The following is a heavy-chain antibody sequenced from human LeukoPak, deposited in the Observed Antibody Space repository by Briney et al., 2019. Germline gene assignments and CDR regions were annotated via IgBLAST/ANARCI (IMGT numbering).Heavy chain of an antibody. CDR3: ARDGSSGWYEEVFDY. D-gene: IGHD6-19*01. Sequence: GGSLRLSCAASGFTFSSYWMSWVRQAPGKGLEWVANIKQDGSEKYYVDSVKGRFTISRDNAKNSLYLQMNSLRAEDTAVYYCARDGSSGWYEEVFDYWGQGTLVTVSS. CDR2: IKQDGSEK. CDR1: GFTFSSYW. J-gene: IGHJ4*02. V-gene: IGHV3-7*01.